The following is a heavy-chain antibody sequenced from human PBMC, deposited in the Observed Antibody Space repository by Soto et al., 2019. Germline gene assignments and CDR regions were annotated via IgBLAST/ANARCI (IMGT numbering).Heavy chain of an antibody. Sequence: QVQLQESGPGLVKPSQTLSLTCTVSGDPLSLGGFYWTWIRQHPGKGLEWMGYIYHTGKTYYNPSLERRLTMSVDMSKNQFSLNLSFVTAADTAVYYCARDGSSTANWIDPWGQGILVTVSS. D-gene: IGHD2-2*01. CDR1: GDPLSLGGFY. CDR2: IYHTGKT. J-gene: IGHJ5*02. CDR3: ARDGSSTANWIDP. V-gene: IGHV4-31*03.